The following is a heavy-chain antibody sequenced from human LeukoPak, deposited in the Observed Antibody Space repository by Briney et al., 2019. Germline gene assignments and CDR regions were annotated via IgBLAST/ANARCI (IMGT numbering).Heavy chain of an antibody. J-gene: IGHJ2*01. CDR3: ARPGIVGANLWYFDL. D-gene: IGHD1-26*01. V-gene: IGHV4-34*01. Sequence: SETLSLTCAVYGGSFSGYYWSWIRQPPGKWLEWIGEINHSGSTNYNPSLKSRVTISVDTSKNQFSLKLSSVTAADTAVYYCARPGIVGANLWYFDLWGRGTLVTVSS. CDR1: GGSFSGYY. CDR2: INHSGST.